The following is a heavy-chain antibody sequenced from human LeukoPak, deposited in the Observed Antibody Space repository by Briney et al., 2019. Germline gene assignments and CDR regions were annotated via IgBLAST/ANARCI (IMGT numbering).Heavy chain of an antibody. D-gene: IGHD3-3*01. V-gene: IGHV3-23*01. CDR3: AKNTYYDFWSGPDAAFDY. CDR1: GFTFSSYA. CDR2: ISGSGGST. Sequence: GGSLRLSCAASGFTFSSYAMSWVRQAPGKRLEWVSAISGSGGSTYYADSVKGRFTISRDNSKNTLYLQMNSLRAEDTAVYYCAKNTYYDFWSGPDAAFDYWGQGTLVTVSS. J-gene: IGHJ4*02.